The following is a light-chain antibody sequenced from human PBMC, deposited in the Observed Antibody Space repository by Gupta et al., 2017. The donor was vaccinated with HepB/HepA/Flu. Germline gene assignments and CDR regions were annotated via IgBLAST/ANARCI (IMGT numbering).Light chain of an antibody. CDR1: QSLLHSNGYTF. CDR3: TQALQTPGT. Sequence: DIAMTQSTVSLPVAPGEPAPISCRASQSLLHSNGYTFLDWYLQKPGQSPQLLVYLGSSRGSGAPYRFSGTGTGTDLTLEISGGEAGGVGVYYCTQALQTPGTFGHGTKVDIK. V-gene: IGKV2-28*01. CDR2: LGS. J-gene: IGKJ3*01.